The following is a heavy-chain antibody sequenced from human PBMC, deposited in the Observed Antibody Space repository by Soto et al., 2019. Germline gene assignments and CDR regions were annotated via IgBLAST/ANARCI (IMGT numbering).Heavy chain of an antibody. V-gene: IGHV4-34*01. D-gene: IGHD3-9*01. CDR2: INHSGST. Sequence: SETLSLTCTVSGGSISRYYWNWIRQPPGRGLEWIGEINHSGSTNYNPSLKSRVTISVDTSKNQFSLKLSSVTAADTAVYYCARGDHYYDILTGYSERDDAFDIWGQGTMVTVSS. CDR3: ARGDHYYDILTGYSERDDAFDI. J-gene: IGHJ3*02. CDR1: GGSISRYY.